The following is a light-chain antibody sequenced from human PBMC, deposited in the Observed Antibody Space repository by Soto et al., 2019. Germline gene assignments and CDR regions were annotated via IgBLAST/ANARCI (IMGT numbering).Light chain of an antibody. Sequence: EIVLTQSPGTLSLSPGERATLFCRASQSVSSSSLAWFQQKPGQAPRLFIYGASSRATGIPDRFSGSGSGTDFTLTISRLEPEDCAVYYCQQYGSSPYTFGQGNKLEIK. CDR2: GAS. V-gene: IGKV3-20*01. CDR3: QQYGSSPYT. J-gene: IGKJ2*01. CDR1: QSVSSSS.